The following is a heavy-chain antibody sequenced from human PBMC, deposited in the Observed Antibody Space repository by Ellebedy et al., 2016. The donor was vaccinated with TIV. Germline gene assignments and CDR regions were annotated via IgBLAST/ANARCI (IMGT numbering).Heavy chain of an antibody. CDR3: ARRSSRNVMDV. V-gene: IGHV6-1*01. Sequence: MPSETLSLTCAISGDSVSSNSAGWTWIRQSPSRGLEWLGRTYYRSKWYNDYAVSVKSRITINPDTSKNQFSLQLNSVTPEDTAVYYCARRSSRNVMDVWGQGTTVTVSS. CDR2: TYYRSKWYN. CDR1: GDSVSSNSAG. D-gene: IGHD6-13*01. J-gene: IGHJ6*02.